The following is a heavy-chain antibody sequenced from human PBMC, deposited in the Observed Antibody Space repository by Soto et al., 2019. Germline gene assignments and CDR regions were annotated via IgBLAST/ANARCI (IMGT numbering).Heavy chain of an antibody. J-gene: IGHJ4*02. D-gene: IGHD2-21*02. V-gene: IGHV1-46*02. CDR1: GYTFNTYY. CDR3: ARGGHIAVVPASFDY. Sequence: QVQLVQSGAEVRKPGASVKVSCKPSGYTFNTYYLHWLRQAPGQALEWMGVIHPSGGGTTYAQKFRGRVTVTRDTSTTTVFMEWSSLRSDDTAVYYCARGGHIAVVPASFDYWGQGTLVTVSS. CDR2: IHPSGGGT.